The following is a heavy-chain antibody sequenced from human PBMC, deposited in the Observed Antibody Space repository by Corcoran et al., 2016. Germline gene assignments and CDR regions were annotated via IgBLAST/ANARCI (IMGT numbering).Heavy chain of an antibody. V-gene: IGHV1-46*01. CDR3: ARDERDSSSKTYGMDV. D-gene: IGHD6-13*01. CDR2: INPSGGST. Sequence: QVQLVQSGAEVKKPGASVKVSCKASGYTFTSYYMHWVRQAPGQGLEWMGIINPSGGSTSYAQKFQGRVTMTRDTSTSTVYMELSSLRSEDTAVYYWARDERDSSSKTYGMDVWGQGTTVTVSS. CDR1: GYTFTSYY. J-gene: IGHJ6*02.